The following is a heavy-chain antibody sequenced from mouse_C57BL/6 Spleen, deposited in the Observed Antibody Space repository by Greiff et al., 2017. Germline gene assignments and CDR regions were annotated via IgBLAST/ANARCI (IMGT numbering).Heavy chain of an antibody. J-gene: IGHJ4*01. CDR2: IYPGSGNT. V-gene: IGHV1-76*01. CDR1: GYTFTDYY. Sequence: QVQLKESGAELVRPGASVKLSCKASGYTFTDYYINWVKQRPGQGLEWIARIYPGSGNTYYNEKFKGKATLTAEKSSSTAYMQLSSLTSEDSAVYFCARSGDLLLAMDYWGQGTSVTVSS. CDR3: ARSGDLLLAMDY. D-gene: IGHD1-1*01.